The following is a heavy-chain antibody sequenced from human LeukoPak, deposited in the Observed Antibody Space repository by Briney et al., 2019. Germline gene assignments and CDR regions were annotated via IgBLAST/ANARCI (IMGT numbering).Heavy chain of an antibody. CDR3: AHGTVYQLDY. D-gene: IGHD2-2*01. Sequence: GGSLRLSCAASGFTFSNHAMSWVRQTPGKGLEWVAGIVGGAGGTYYADSVKGRFTISRDNSKNTLYLQMNSLRAEDTAVYYCAHGTVYQLDYWGQGTLVTVSS. CDR2: IVGGAGGT. J-gene: IGHJ4*02. V-gene: IGHV3-23*01. CDR1: GFTFSNHA.